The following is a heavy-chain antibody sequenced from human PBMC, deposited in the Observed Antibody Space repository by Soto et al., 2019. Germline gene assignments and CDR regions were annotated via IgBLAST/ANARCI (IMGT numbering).Heavy chain of an antibody. Sequence: GGSLRLSCAASGFPFSSYAMSWVRQAPGKGLEWVSAISGSGGSTYYADSVKGRFTISRDNSKNTLYLQMNSLRAEDTAVYYCAKCKPLSMTTVTTRNYFDYWGQGTLVTVSS. CDR3: AKCKPLSMTTVTTRNYFDY. CDR2: ISGSGGST. V-gene: IGHV3-23*01. CDR1: GFPFSSYA. D-gene: IGHD4-17*01. J-gene: IGHJ4*02.